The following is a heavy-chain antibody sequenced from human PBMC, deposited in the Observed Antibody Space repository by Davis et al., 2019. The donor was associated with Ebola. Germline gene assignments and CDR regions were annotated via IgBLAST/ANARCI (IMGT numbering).Heavy chain of an antibody. CDR3: ARGTNGYNPGGYFDS. V-gene: IGHV5-51*01. J-gene: IGHJ4*02. Sequence: GESLKISCKGSGYRFSSFWIGWVRQMPGKGLECMGIIFPGDSDTRYSPSFQGQVTISADKSISTAYLQWSSLKASDTAIYYCARGTNGYNPGGYFDSWGQGTLVTVSS. CDR1: GYRFSSFW. D-gene: IGHD5-24*01. CDR2: IFPGDSDT.